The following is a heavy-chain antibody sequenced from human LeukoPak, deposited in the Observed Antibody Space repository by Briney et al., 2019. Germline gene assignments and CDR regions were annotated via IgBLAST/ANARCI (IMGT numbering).Heavy chain of an antibody. J-gene: IGHJ4*02. D-gene: IGHD3-10*01. Sequence: GGSLRLSCVVSGFTFSNYGMHWVRQAPGKGLEWVAVISNDGSNKYYADSVKGRFTISRDNSKNTLYLQMNSLRVEDTAVYYCAKVAKYYYGSETYYFFEHWGQGTPVTASS. CDR3: AKVAKYYYGSETYYFFEH. V-gene: IGHV3-30*18. CDR2: ISNDGSNK. CDR1: GFTFSNYG.